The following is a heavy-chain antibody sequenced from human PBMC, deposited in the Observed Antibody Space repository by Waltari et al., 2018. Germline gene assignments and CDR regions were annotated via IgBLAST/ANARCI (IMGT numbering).Heavy chain of an antibody. Sequence: EVQLVESGGGLIQPGGSLRLSCAAAGVTVRSNYMSWVRQAPGKWLEWVSVIYSGGSTYYADSVKGRFTISRDNSKNTLYLQMNSLRAEDTAVYYCARASEWLRPDYWGQGTLVTVSS. J-gene: IGHJ4*02. CDR2: IYSGGST. V-gene: IGHV3-53*01. CDR1: GVTVRSNY. CDR3: ARASEWLRPDY. D-gene: IGHD5-12*01.